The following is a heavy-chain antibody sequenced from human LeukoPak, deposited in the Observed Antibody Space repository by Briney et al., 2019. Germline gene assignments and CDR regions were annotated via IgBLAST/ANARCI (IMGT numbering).Heavy chain of an antibody. CDR2: ISGSGAST. J-gene: IGHJ4*02. V-gene: IGHV3-23*01. Sequence: GGSLRLSCAASGFTFSTYDMSWVRQAPGKGLEWVSGISGSGASTNYADSVKGRFTISRDNSKNTLYLQMNSLRAEDTALYYCARDLTPYTGGGYWGQGTLVTVSS. CDR3: ARDLTPYTGGGY. D-gene: IGHD4-23*01. CDR1: GFTFSTYD.